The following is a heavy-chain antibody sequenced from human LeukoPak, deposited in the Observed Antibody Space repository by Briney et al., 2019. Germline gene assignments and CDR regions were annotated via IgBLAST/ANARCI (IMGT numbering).Heavy chain of an antibody. CDR2: ISGSGGST. CDR1: GFTFSSYA. J-gene: IGHJ6*02. CDR3: AKAHDYGDFPRGYYYYYGMDV. Sequence: GGSLRLSCAASGFTFSSYAMSWVRQAPGKGLEWVSAISGSGGSTYYADSVKGRFTISRDNSKNTLYLQMNSLRAEDTAVYYCAKAHDYGDFPRGYYYYYGMDVWGQGTTVTVSS. V-gene: IGHV3-23*01. D-gene: IGHD4-17*01.